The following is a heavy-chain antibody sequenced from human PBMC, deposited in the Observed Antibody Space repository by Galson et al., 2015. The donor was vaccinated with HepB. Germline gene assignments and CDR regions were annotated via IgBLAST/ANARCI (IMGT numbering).Heavy chain of an antibody. CDR3: ARERWDYYDGSGYGGDRYGMDV. D-gene: IGHD3-22*01. V-gene: IGHV1-69*13. CDR1: GGTFSRYA. CDR2: IIPIFGTA. J-gene: IGHJ6*02. Sequence: SVKVSCKASGGTFSRYAISWVRQAPGQGLEWMGGIIPIFGTANYAQKFQGRVTITADESTSTAYMELSSLRSEDTAVYYCARERWDYYDGSGYGGDRYGMDVWGQGTTVTVSS.